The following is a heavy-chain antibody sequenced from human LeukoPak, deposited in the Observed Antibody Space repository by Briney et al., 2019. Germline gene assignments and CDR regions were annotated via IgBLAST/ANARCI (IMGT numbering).Heavy chain of an antibody. Sequence: GGSLRPSCAASGFIFSNYWMSWVRQAPGKGLEWVSAISGSGGSTYYADSVKGRFTISRDNSKNTLYLQMNSLRAEDTAVYYCAKGSSSFDYWGQGTLVTVSS. V-gene: IGHV3-23*01. CDR2: ISGSGGST. D-gene: IGHD6-6*01. J-gene: IGHJ4*02. CDR3: AKGSSSFDY. CDR1: GFIFSNYW.